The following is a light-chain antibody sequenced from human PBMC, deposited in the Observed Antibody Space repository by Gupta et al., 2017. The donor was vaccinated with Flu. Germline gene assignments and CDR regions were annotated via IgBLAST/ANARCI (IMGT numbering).Light chain of an antibody. CDR3: LHYYGGAQPYRV. CDR1: TGAVTIAHH. Sequence: QTVVTQEPSLTVSPGGTDTLTCASSTGAVTIAHHPNWFHQQPGQAPREFIYSTSNNHSSTPAQFAGARLGGKAALTLSGVQHEDDADYYCLHYYGGAQPYRVFGGGTKLTVL. J-gene: IGLJ3*02. V-gene: IGLV7-43*01. CDR2: STS.